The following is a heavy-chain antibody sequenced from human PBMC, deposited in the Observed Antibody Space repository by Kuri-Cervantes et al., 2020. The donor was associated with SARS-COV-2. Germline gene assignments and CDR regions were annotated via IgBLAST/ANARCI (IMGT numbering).Heavy chain of an antibody. CDR1: GFTFSSYA. Sequence: GESLKISCAASGFTFSSYAMHWVRQAPGKGLEWVAVISYDGSNKYYADSVKGRFTISRDNSKNTLYLQMNSLRAEDTAVYYCARGSAYYDSSGPETFDIWGQGTMVTDSS. CDR2: ISYDGSNK. CDR3: ARGSAYYDSSGPETFDI. D-gene: IGHD3-22*01. V-gene: IGHV3-30-3*01. J-gene: IGHJ3*02.